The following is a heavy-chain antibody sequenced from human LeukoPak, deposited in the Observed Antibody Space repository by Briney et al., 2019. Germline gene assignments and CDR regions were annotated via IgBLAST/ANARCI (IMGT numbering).Heavy chain of an antibody. J-gene: IGHJ4*02. CDR3: VGRAARYFDY. V-gene: IGHV4-59*01. CDR1: GDSISGYY. Sequence: PSETLSLTCMVSGDSISGYYWSWIRQPPGKGLEWIGYIFHSGSTNYNASLKSRVAISVDTSKNQFSLSLNSVTAADTAVYYCVGRAARYFDYWGQGILVTVYS. CDR2: IFHSGST. D-gene: IGHD2-15*01.